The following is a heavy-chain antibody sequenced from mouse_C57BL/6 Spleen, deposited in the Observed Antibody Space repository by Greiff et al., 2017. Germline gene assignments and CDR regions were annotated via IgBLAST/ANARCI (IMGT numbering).Heavy chain of an antibody. CDR3: AREGDSNYVNWYIDV. D-gene: IGHD2-5*01. V-gene: IGHV5-16*01. Sequence: EVKLMESEGGLVQPGSSMKLSCTASGFTFSDYYMAWVRQVPEKGLEWVANINYDGSSTYYLDSLKSRFIISRDNAKNILYLQMSSLKSEDTATYYCAREGDSNYVNWYIDVWGTGTTVTVSS. CDR1: GFTFSDYY. J-gene: IGHJ1*03. CDR2: INYDGSST.